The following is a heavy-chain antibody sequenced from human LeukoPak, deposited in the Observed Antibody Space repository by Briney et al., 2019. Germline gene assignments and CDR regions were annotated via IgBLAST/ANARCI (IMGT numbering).Heavy chain of an antibody. V-gene: IGHV4-59*04. Sequence: PSETLSLTCTVSGGSISSYYWSWIRRPPGRGLEWIGSLYHSDSAYYNTSLRSRVSMSVDTSKNQFSLTLSFVTAADTAVYYCARQHDSYYYYYIDVWGSGTTVTVSS. CDR2: LYHSDSA. CDR3: ARQHDSYYYYYIDV. J-gene: IGHJ6*03. D-gene: IGHD1-1*01. CDR1: GGSISSYY.